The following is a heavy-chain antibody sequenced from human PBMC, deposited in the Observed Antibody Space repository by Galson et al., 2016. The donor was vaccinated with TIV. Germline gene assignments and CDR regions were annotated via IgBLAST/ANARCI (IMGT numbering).Heavy chain of an antibody. CDR2: INPIFGTA. CDR1: GGTFSNFV. D-gene: IGHD3-10*01. J-gene: IGHJ4*02. CDR3: ARGRGYYFGSGISYFDY. Sequence: SVKVSCKASGGTFSNFVISWVRQAPGQGLEWMGSINPIFGTANYAQKFQGRVTITADTSTSTIYMELSSLRSEDTAVCYCARGRGYYFGSGISYFDYWGQGSLVTVSS. V-gene: IGHV1-69*06.